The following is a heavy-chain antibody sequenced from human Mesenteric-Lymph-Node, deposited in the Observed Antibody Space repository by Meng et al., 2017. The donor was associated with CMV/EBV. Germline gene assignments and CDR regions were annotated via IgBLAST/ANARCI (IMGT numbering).Heavy chain of an antibody. Sequence: GESLKISCAASGFTFSSYAMSWVRQAPGKGLEWVSAISGSGGSTYYADSVKGRFTISRDNSKNTLYLQMHSLRAEDTAVYYCARPDLGYCSGTICYRFDYWGQGMLVTVS. CDR3: ARPDLGYCSGTICYRFDY. CDR1: GFTFSSYA. CDR2: ISGSGGST. D-gene: IGHD2-15*01. J-gene: IGHJ4*02. V-gene: IGHV3-23*01.